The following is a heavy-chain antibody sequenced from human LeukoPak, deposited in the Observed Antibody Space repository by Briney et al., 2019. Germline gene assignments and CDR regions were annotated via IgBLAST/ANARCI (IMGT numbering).Heavy chain of an antibody. CDR2: IYYSGST. CDR1: GGSISSYY. CDR3: ATFSNGSGTH. D-gene: IGHD3-10*01. V-gene: IGHV4-59*06. Sequence: SETLSLTCTVSGGSISSYYWSWIRQPPGKGLEWIGYIYYSGSTYYNPSLKSRVTISVDTSKNQFSLKLSSVTAADTAVYYCATFSNGSGTHWGQGTLVTVSS. J-gene: IGHJ4*02.